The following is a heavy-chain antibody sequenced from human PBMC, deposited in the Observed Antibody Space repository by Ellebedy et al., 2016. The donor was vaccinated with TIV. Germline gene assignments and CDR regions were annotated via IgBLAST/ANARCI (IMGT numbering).Heavy chain of an antibody. V-gene: IGHV2-5*02. Sequence: SGPTLVKPTQTLTLTCTFSGFSLSTRGVGVGWIRQLLGKALEWLALIYLDDDKRYSPSLKNRVTITKDTSKNQVLLTLTNVDPVDTATNYCAHRTRYSFKFDYWGQGILVAVSS. D-gene: IGHD2-21*01. CDR1: GFSLSTRGVG. CDR2: IYLDDDK. CDR3: AHRTRYSFKFDY. J-gene: IGHJ4*02.